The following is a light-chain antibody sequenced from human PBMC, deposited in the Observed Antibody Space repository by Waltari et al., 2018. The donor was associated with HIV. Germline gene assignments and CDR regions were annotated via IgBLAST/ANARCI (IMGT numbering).Light chain of an antibody. J-gene: IGLJ3*02. Sequence: QSVLTQPPSVSGAPGQRVTISCSGSSSTIGSGYAVHWYQQLPGTAPKLLIYANSNRPSGVPDRFSGSKSGTSASLAITGLQAEDEADYYCQSYDSSLSGWVFGGGTKLTVL. CDR3: QSYDSSLSGWV. V-gene: IGLV1-40*01. CDR2: ANS. CDR1: SSTIGSGYA.